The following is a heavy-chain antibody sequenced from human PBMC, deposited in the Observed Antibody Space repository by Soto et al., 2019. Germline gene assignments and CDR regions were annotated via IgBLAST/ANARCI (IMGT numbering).Heavy chain of an antibody. D-gene: IGHD3-10*01. CDR3: TTERITMVRGVTIPIYGSYYYYGMDV. V-gene: IGHV3-15*07. CDR1: GFTFSNAW. CDR2: IKSKTDGGTT. Sequence: GGSLRLSCAASGFTFSNAWMNWVRQAPGKGLEWVGRIKSKTDGGTTDYAAPVKGRFTISRDDSKNTLYLQMNSLKTEDTAVYYCTTERITMVRGVTIPIYGSYYYYGMDVWGQGTTVTVSS. J-gene: IGHJ6*02.